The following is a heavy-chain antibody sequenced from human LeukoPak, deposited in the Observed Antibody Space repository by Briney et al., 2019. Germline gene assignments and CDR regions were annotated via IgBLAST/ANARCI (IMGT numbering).Heavy chain of an antibody. J-gene: IGHJ3*02. CDR2: ISAYNGNT. V-gene: IGHV1-18*01. CDR1: GYTFTSYG. Sequence: ASVKVSCKASGYTFTSYGISWVRQAPGQGLEWMGWISAYNGNTNYAQKLQGRVTMTTDTSTSTAYMELRSLRSDDTAVYHCARVLYYYDSSGRIGAFDIWGQGTMVTVSS. D-gene: IGHD3-22*01. CDR3: ARVLYYYDSSGRIGAFDI.